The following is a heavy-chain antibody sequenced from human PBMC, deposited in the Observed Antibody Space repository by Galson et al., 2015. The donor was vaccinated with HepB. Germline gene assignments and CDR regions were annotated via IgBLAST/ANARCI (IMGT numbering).Heavy chain of an antibody. CDR1: GFTFSSYA. J-gene: IGHJ4*02. D-gene: IGHD6-19*01. V-gene: IGHV3-23*01. CDR2: ISGSGGST. Sequence: SLRLSCAASGFTFSSYAMSWVRQAPGKGLEWVSAISGSGGSTYYADSVEGRFTISRDNSKNTLYLQMNSLRAKDTAVYYCAHGYSSGWLPTQFDYWGQGTLVTVSS. CDR3: AHGYSSGWLPTQFDY.